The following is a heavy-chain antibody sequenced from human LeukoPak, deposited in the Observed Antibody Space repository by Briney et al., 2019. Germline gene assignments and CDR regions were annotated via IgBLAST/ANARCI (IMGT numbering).Heavy chain of an antibody. CDR2: ISGSGGST. CDR1: GFTFSSYA. V-gene: IGHV3-23*01. D-gene: IGHD6-13*01. Sequence: GGSLRLSCAASGFTFSSYAMGWVRQAPGKGLEWVSAISGSGGSTYYADSVKGRFTISRDNSKNTLYLQMNSLRAEDTAVYYCAKDQSSSSFLFDSGAREPWSPSPQ. CDR3: AKDQSSSSFLFDS. J-gene: IGHJ4*02.